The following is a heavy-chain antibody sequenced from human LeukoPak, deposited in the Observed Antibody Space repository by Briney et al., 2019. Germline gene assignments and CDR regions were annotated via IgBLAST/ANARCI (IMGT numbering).Heavy chain of an antibody. CDR1: GYTFTGYY. D-gene: IGHD3-10*01. J-gene: IGHJ4*02. CDR2: INPNSGGT. V-gene: IGHV1-2*02. CDR3: ARDLQYGSGNSY. Sequence: ASVKVTCKASGYTFTGYYMHWVRQAPGQGLGWMGWINPNSGGTNYAQKFQGRVTMTRDTSISTAYMELSRLRSDDTAVYYCARDLQYGSGNSYWGQGTLVTVSS.